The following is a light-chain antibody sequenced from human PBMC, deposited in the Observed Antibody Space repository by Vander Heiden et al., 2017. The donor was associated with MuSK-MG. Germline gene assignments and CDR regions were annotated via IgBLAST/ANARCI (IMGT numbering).Light chain of an antibody. V-gene: IGKV4-1*01. Sequence: DIVLTPSSDSLAVSLGERATINCKSSQSVLYSSNNKNYLAWYQQKPGQPPKLLICWASTRESGVPDRFRGSGSGTDFTLTISSLHAEDVAVYYCQQDDSTPQTFGQGTKLEIK. CDR1: QSVLYSSNNKNY. CDR3: QQDDSTPQT. CDR2: WAS. J-gene: IGKJ2*01.